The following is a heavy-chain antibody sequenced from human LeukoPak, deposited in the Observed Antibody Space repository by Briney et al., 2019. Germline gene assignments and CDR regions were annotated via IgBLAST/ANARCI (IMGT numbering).Heavy chain of an antibody. V-gene: IGHV4-59*01. CDR1: GGSFSGYY. CDR2: IYYSGST. Sequence: SETLSLTCTVCGGSFSGYYWRYIRQPPGKGLEWIGYIYYSGSTNYNPSLKSRVTISVDTSKNQFSLKLSSVTAADTAVYYCARSLVGATTGYDYWGQGTLVTVSS. CDR3: ARSLVGATTGYDY. J-gene: IGHJ4*02. D-gene: IGHD1-26*01.